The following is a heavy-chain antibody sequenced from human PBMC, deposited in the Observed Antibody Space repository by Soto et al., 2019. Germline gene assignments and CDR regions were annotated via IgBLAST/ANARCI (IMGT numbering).Heavy chain of an antibody. Sequence: EVQLLESGGGLVQPGRSLRLSCAASGLTFSNYGMKWVRQAPGKGLEWVSGIAGTGDSTYYADSVKGRFTISRDNSKNTLNLQIKSLRAEDTAIYYCAGGLEYWGQGTLVTVSS. J-gene: IGHJ4*02. CDR1: GLTFSNYG. V-gene: IGHV3-23*01. CDR3: AGGLEY. CDR2: IAGTGDST. D-gene: IGHD1-1*01.